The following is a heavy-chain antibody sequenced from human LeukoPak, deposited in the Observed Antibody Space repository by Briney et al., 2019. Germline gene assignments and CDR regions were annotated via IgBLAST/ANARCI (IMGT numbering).Heavy chain of an antibody. V-gene: IGHV4-34*01. D-gene: IGHD3-22*01. CDR1: GVSFSGYY. Sequence: SETLSLTCAVYGVSFSGYYWSWIRQPPGKGLEWIGEINHSGSTNYNPSLKSRVTISVDTPKNQFSLKLSSVTAADTAVYYCARDSSGSLDYWGQGTLVTVSS. J-gene: IGHJ4*02. CDR3: ARDSSGSLDY. CDR2: INHSGST.